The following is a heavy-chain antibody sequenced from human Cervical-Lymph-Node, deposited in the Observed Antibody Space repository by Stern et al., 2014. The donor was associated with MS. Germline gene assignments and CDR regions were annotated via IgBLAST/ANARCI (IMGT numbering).Heavy chain of an antibody. Sequence: EVQLVESGGDLVQPGGSLRLSCAASGFTFSNHVMNWVRQAPVKGLEWVSGISGSAGTTYYADSVKGRFTVSRDNSKNTLYLQLNSLRAEDTAVYYCAKVAETVAGFYFDYWGQGTLVTVSS. CDR3: AKVAETVAGFYFDY. CDR1: GFTFSNHV. CDR2: ISGSAGTT. D-gene: IGHD6-19*01. J-gene: IGHJ4*02. V-gene: IGHV3-23*04.